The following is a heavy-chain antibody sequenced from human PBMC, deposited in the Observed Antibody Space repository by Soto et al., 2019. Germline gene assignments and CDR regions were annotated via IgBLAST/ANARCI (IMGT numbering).Heavy chain of an antibody. V-gene: IGHV3-21*01. CDR2: ISSSSSYI. CDR1: GFTFSSYS. CDR3: ARAHITMVRGAPPGGFDY. J-gene: IGHJ4*02. Sequence: PGGSLRLSCAASGFTFSSYSMNWVRQAPGKGLEWVSSISSSSSYIYYADSVKGRFTISRDNAKNSLYLQMNSLRAEDTAVYYCARAHITMVRGAPPGGFDYWGQGTLVTVYS. D-gene: IGHD3-10*01.